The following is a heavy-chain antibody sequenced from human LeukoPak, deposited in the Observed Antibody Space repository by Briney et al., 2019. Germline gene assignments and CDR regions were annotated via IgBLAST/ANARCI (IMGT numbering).Heavy chain of an antibody. V-gene: IGHV4-38-2*02. CDR3: ARHVGILWFGEPYLNWFDP. CDR1: GYSISSGYY. J-gene: IGHJ5*02. Sequence: SETLSLTCTVSGYSISSGYYWGWLRQPPGKGLEWIGSIYHSGSTYYNPSLKSQVTISVDTSKNQFSLKLTSVTAADTAVYYCARHVGILWFGEPYLNWFDPWGQGTLVTVSS. CDR2: IYHSGST. D-gene: IGHD3-10*01.